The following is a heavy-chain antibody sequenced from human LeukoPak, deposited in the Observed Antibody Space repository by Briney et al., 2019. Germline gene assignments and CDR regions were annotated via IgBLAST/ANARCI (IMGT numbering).Heavy chain of an antibody. Sequence: GGSLRLSCAASGFTFNNYAMNWVRQAPGKGLEWVSSISGGGETTYYADSAKGRFAISRDNSQNTLYLQMNSLRAEDTAVYYCARDYADYVGYFFFDYWGQGTLATVSS. J-gene: IGHJ4*02. V-gene: IGHV3-23*01. CDR2: ISGGGETT. CDR1: GFTFNNYA. CDR3: ARDYADYVGYFFFDY. D-gene: IGHD4-17*01.